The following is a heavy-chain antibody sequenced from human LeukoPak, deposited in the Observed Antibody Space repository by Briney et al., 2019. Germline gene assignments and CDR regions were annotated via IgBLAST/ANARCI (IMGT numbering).Heavy chain of an antibody. V-gene: IGHV3-23*01. D-gene: IGHD5-24*01. Sequence: PGGSLRLSCAASGFTFSSYAMSWVRQAPGKGLEWVLAISGSGGSTYYADSVKGRFTISRDNSKNTLYLQMNSLRAEDTAVYYCAKARDGYNLIPDAFDIWGQGTMVTVSS. CDR1: GFTFSSYA. J-gene: IGHJ3*02. CDR2: ISGSGGST. CDR3: AKARDGYNLIPDAFDI.